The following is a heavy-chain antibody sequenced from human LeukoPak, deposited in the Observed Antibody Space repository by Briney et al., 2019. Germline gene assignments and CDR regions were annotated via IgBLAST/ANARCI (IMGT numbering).Heavy chain of an antibody. J-gene: IGHJ6*03. CDR2: IYTSGST. CDR3: ARETYYYGSGRSYYYYMDV. CDR1: GGSISSYY. V-gene: IGHV4-4*07. D-gene: IGHD3-10*01. Sequence: KASETLSLTCTVSGGSISSYYWSWIRQPAGKGLEWIGRIYTSGSTNYNPSLKSRVTMSVDTSKNQFSLKLGSVTAADTAVYYCARETYYYGSGRSYYYYMDVWGKGTTVTISS.